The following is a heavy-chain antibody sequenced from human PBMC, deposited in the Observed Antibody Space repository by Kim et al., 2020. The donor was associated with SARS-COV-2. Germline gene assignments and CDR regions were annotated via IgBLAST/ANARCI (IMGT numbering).Heavy chain of an antibody. CDR3: ANSNAVVVAAI. D-gene: IGHD2-15*01. J-gene: IGHJ4*02. V-gene: IGHV1-69*01. Sequence: ANYAQKCQGRVTITADESTSTAYMELSSLRSEDTAVYYCANSNAVVVAAIWGQGTLVTVSS. CDR2: A.